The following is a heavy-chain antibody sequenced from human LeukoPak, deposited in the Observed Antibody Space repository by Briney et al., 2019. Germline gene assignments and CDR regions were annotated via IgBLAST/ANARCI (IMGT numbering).Heavy chain of an antibody. J-gene: IGHJ3*01. Sequence: ASVKVSCKASGYTFTDYYLQWVRQAPGQGLEWVGWISAYNGNTQYAQKFQDRVTMITDKSTTTAYMELRSLRSDDTAVYYCARGRLSGNYLTGAFDLWGQGTIITVSS. CDR2: ISAYNGNT. CDR3: ARGRLSGNYLTGAFDL. D-gene: IGHD3-22*01. CDR1: GYTFTDYY. V-gene: IGHV1-18*01.